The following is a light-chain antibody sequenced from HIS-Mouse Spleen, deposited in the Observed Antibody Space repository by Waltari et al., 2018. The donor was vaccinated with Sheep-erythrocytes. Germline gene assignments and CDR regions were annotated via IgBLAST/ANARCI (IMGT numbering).Light chain of an antibody. CDR2: EGS. Sequence: QSALTQPASVSGSPGQSITISCTGTSSDVGSYNLVSWYQQHPAKAPKLMIYEGSKRPSGVSTRFSGSKSGNPASLTISGLQAEDEADYYCCSYAGSSTPWVFGGGTKLTVL. J-gene: IGLJ3*02. CDR1: SSDVGSYNL. CDR3: CSYAGSSTPWV. V-gene: IGLV2-23*01.